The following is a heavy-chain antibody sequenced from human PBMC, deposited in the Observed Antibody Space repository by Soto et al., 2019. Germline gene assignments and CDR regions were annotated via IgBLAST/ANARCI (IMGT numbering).Heavy chain of an antibody. CDR2: ISYDGSNK. J-gene: IGHJ6*02. CDR3: ARERVAMVRGVQPPRYYYYYGMDV. D-gene: IGHD3-10*01. V-gene: IGHV3-30-3*01. Sequence: GGSLRLSCAASGFTFSSYAMHWVRQAPGKGLEWVAVISYDGSNKYYADSVKGRFTISRDNSKNTLYLQMNSLRAEDTAVYYCARERVAMVRGVQPPRYYYYYGMDVWGQGTTVTVSS. CDR1: GFTFSSYA.